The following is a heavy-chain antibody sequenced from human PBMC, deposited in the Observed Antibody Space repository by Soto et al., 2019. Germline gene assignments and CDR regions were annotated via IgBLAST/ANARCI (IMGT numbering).Heavy chain of an antibody. V-gene: IGHV4-4*02. D-gene: IGHD3-3*01. Sequence: SETLSLTCAVSGGSISSSNWWSWVRQPPGKGLEWIGEIYHSGSTNYNPSLKSRVTISVDKSKNQFSLKLSSVTAADTAVYYCARAVGALGWLLSSGGMDVWGQGTTVTVSS. CDR3: ARAVGALGWLLSSGGMDV. J-gene: IGHJ6*02. CDR2: IYHSGST. CDR1: GGSISSSNW.